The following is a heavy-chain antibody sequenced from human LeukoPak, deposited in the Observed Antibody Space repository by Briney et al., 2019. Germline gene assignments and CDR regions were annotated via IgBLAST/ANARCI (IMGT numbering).Heavy chain of an antibody. CDR1: GFTVSSNY. V-gene: IGHV3-48*03. CDR2: IRSTGDLI. D-gene: IGHD2-15*01. CDR3: ARGGVCSGGNCYATLYDL. J-gene: IGHJ5*02. Sequence: GGSLRLSCAASGFTVSSNYMNWVRQAPGKGLEWVSYIRSTGDLIFYADSVKGRFTISRDDAKNSLCLQMNSLRAEDTAVYYCARGGVCSGGNCYATLYDLWGQGTLVTVSS.